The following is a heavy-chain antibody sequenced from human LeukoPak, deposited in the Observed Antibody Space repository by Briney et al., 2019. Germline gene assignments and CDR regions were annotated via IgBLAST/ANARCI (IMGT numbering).Heavy chain of an antibody. CDR3: ARGLGTYYYYYMDV. V-gene: IGHV4-61*02. J-gene: IGHJ6*03. CDR1: GDSISSGDYY. D-gene: IGHD3-22*01. Sequence: PSETLSLTCTVSGDSISSGDYYWSWIRQPAGKGLEWIGRISSSGSTNYNPSLKSRVTISVDTSKNQFSLKLSSVTAADTAVYYCARGLGTYYYYYMDVWGKGTTVTISS. CDR2: ISSSGST.